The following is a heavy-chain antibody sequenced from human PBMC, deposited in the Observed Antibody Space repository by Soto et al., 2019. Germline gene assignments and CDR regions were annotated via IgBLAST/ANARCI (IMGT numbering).Heavy chain of an antibody. J-gene: IGHJ3*02. CDR3: ARLWASGSYYDAFDI. D-gene: IGHD1-26*01. Sequence: ASVKVSCKASGYTFTSYYMHWVRQAPGQGLEWKGKINPSGGSTSYAQKYQGRVTMTRDTSTSTVYMELSSLRSEDTTVYYCARLWASGSYYDAFDIWGQGTMVTVSS. CDR2: INPSGGST. V-gene: IGHV1-46*01. CDR1: GYTFTSYY.